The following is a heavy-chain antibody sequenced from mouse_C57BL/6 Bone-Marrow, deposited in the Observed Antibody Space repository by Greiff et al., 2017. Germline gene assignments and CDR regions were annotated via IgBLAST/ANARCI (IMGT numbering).Heavy chain of an antibody. CDR2: IYPRSGNT. Sequence: VQLQQSGAELARPGASVKLSCKASGYTFTSYGISWVKQRTGQGLEWIGEIYPRSGNTYYNEKFKGKAKLTADKSSSTAYMELRSLTSEDSAVYFCASGSGYVGSYAMDYWGQGTSVTVSS. CDR3: ASGSGYVGSYAMDY. J-gene: IGHJ4*01. CDR1: GYTFTSYG. V-gene: IGHV1-81*01. D-gene: IGHD3-2*02.